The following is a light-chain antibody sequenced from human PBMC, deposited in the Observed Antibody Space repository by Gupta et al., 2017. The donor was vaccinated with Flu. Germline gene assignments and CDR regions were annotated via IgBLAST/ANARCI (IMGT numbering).Light chain of an antibody. CDR2: GAS. CDR1: QSVSSSF. V-gene: IGKV3-20*01. J-gene: IGKJ1*01. CDR3: QQYGTSPQT. Sequence: EIVLTQSPGTLSMSPGDRATLSCRASQSVSSSFLAWYQQKPGQAPKLLIYGASSRATGIPDRFSGSGSGTDFTLTISRLEPEDFAVYYFQQYGTSPQTFGQGTKVE.